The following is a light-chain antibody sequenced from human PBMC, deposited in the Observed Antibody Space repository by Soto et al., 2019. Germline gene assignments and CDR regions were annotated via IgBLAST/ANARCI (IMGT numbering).Light chain of an antibody. CDR3: QKHDRPPLT. J-gene: IGKJ1*01. Sequence: DIQMTQSPSSLSASEGDRVTITCRASQDISNFLAWYQQKPGKVPQLLIYGATTLKLGVPSRFSGSGSGTDFTLTISSLQPEDVASYYCQKHDRPPLTFGQGTKVEIE. CDR2: GAT. V-gene: IGKV1-27*01. CDR1: QDISNF.